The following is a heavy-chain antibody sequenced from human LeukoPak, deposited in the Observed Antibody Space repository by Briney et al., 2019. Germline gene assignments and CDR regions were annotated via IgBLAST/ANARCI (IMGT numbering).Heavy chain of an antibody. Sequence: SGGSLRLSCAASGFTFSSYAMSWVRQAPGKGLEWVSPISGSAYYADSVKGRFTISRDNSKNTLYLQMNSLRAEDTAVYYCAKGRGDSSSSGIDYWGQGTMVTVSS. CDR2: ISGSA. CDR1: GFTFSSYA. D-gene: IGHD6-6*01. J-gene: IGHJ4*02. CDR3: AKGRGDSSSSGIDY. V-gene: IGHV3-23*01.